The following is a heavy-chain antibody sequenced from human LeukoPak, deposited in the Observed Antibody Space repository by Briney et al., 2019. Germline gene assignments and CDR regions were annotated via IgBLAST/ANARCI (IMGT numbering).Heavy chain of an antibody. CDR2: ISGSGGRT. V-gene: IGHV3-23*01. J-gene: IGHJ6*03. Sequence: GGSLRLYCAASGFTFSSYAMSWVRQAPGKGLEWVSTISGSGGRTDYADSVKGRFTNSKDNSKNTMYLQLNSLRAEDTAVYYCAKDRGHCINGVCHNYYYMDVWGKGTTVTVSS. CDR1: GFTFSSYA. D-gene: IGHD2-8*01. CDR3: AKDRGHCINGVCHNYYYMDV.